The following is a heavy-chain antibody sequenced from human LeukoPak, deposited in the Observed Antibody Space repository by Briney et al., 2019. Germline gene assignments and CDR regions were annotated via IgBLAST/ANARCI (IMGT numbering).Heavy chain of an antibody. CDR2: ISSSGSTI. CDR1: GFTFSDYY. Sequence: AGGSLRLSCAASGFTFSDYYMSWIRQAPGKGLEWVSYISSSGSTIYYADPVKGRFTISRDNAKNSLYPQMNSLRAEDTAVYYCASELGYCSGGSCYGDYWGQGTLVTVSS. D-gene: IGHD2-15*01. V-gene: IGHV3-11*01. CDR3: ASELGYCSGGSCYGDY. J-gene: IGHJ4*02.